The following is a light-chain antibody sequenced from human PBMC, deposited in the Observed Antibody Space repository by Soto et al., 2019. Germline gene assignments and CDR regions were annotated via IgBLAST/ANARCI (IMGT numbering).Light chain of an antibody. CDR2: AAS. CDR1: QTVDSNF. Sequence: VLTQSPGTLSLSPGERATLSCRASQTVDSNFLAWYQQKPGQAPRLLIYAASTRATGIPDRFSGSGSGTDFTFTIGRLVAEDVAVDYCLKYGSSPGWTVGPGTKVDIK. V-gene: IGKV3-20*01. J-gene: IGKJ1*01. CDR3: LKYGSSPGWT.